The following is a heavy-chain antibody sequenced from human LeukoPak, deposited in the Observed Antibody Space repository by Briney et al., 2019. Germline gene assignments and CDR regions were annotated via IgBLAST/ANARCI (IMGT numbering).Heavy chain of an antibody. Sequence: PGGSLILSCSASGFPFSSYAMHWVRQAPGKGLEYVSAISDSGGSTYYADSVKGRFTISRDNSKNTLYLQMSSLRAEDTAVYLCVRGYSFGPYGMDVWGQGTTVTVSS. CDR3: VRGYSFGPYGMDV. J-gene: IGHJ6*02. CDR2: ISDSGGST. CDR1: GFPFSSYA. D-gene: IGHD2-15*01. V-gene: IGHV3-64D*09.